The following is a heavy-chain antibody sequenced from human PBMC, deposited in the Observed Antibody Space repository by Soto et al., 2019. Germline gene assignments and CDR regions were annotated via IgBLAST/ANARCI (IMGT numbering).Heavy chain of an antibody. CDR1: GGSISSYY. D-gene: IGHD1-1*01. Sequence: SETLSLTCTVPGGSISSYYWSWIRQPPGKGLEWIGYVYYSGSTNYNPSLKSRVTISVDTSKNQYSLKLSSVTAADTAMYYCARDTTPSLWGQGTLVTVSS. CDR2: VYYSGST. J-gene: IGHJ4*02. CDR3: ARDTTPSL. V-gene: IGHV4-59*01.